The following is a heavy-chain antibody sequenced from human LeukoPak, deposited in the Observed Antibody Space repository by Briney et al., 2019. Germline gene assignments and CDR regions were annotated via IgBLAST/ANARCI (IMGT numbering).Heavy chain of an antibody. J-gene: IGHJ4*02. CDR3: ARDGEMATIYFDY. CDR1: GGTFSSYA. D-gene: IGHD5-24*01. Sequence: SVKVSCKASGGTFSSYAISWVRQTPGQGLEWMGTIIPIVGIANYAQKFQGRVTITADKFTSTAYMELSSLRSEDTAVYYCARDGEMATIYFDYWGQGTLVTVSS. V-gene: IGHV1-69*04. CDR2: IIPIVGIA.